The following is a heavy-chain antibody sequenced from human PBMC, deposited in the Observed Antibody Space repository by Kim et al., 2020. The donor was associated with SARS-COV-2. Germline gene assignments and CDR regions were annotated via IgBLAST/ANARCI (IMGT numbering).Heavy chain of an antibody. J-gene: IGHJ4*02. V-gene: IGHV3-49*02. D-gene: IGHD6-19*01. CDR3: TRKSIAVAGTIDY. Sequence: AASWKGRLTTSRDDSKSIAYLQMNSLKTEDTAVYYCTRKSIAVAGTIDYWGQGTLGTVSS.